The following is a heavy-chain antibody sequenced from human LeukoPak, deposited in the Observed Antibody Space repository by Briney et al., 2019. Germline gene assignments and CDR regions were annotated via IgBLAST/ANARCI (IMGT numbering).Heavy chain of an antibody. V-gene: IGHV3-23*01. CDR3: VATVTILDY. CDR2: ISGSGGRT. CDR1: GFTFSSYA. Sequence: GESLRLSCAASGFTFSSYAMSWVRQAPGKGLEWVSAISGSGGRTYYADSVKGQFTISRDNSKNTLYLQMNSLRAEDTAVYYCVATVTILDYWGQGTLVTVSS. J-gene: IGHJ4*02. D-gene: IGHD4-11*01.